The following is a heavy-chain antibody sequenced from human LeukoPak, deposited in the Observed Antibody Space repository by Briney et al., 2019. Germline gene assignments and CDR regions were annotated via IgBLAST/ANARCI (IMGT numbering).Heavy chain of an antibody. CDR2: ISSSGSTI. J-gene: IGHJ4*02. CDR3: AKLLYDSSGSSFDY. CDR1: GFTFSDYY. D-gene: IGHD3-22*01. Sequence: PGGSLRLSCAASGFTFSDYYMSWIRQAPGKGLEWVSYISSSGSTIYYADSVKGRFTISRDNAKNSLYLQMNSLRAEDTAVYYCAKLLYDSSGSSFDYWGQGTLVTVSP. V-gene: IGHV3-11*01.